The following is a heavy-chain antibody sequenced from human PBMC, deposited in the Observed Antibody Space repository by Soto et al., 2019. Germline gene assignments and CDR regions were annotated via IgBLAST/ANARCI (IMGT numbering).Heavy chain of an antibody. CDR3: AAVMGSGDDYVWGSISFDH. CDR2: ISGSGVRT. V-gene: IGHV3-23*01. D-gene: IGHD3-16*01. J-gene: IGHJ4*02. Sequence: VQLLQSGGGLVQPGGSLRLSCEASGFIFATTAMGWVRQAPGKGLEWVSTISGSGVRTYYADSVKGRFTISRGNSKNTLFHQMNSLRADDTGVYFCAAVMGSGDDYVWGSISFDHWGKGALVTVST. CDR1: GFIFATTA.